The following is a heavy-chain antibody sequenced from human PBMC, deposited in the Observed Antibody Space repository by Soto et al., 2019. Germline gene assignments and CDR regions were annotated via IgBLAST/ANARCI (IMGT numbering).Heavy chain of an antibody. CDR2: IIPILGIA. CDR3: ARIATVTTSDY. CDR1: GGTFSSYT. V-gene: IGHV1-69*02. Sequence: QVQLVQSGAEVKKPGSSVTVSCKASGGTFSSYTISWVRQAPGQGLEWMGRIIPILGIANYAQKFQGRVTITADKSTSKAYMELSSLRSEDTAVYYCARIATVTTSDYWGQRTLVTVSS. J-gene: IGHJ4*02. D-gene: IGHD4-17*01.